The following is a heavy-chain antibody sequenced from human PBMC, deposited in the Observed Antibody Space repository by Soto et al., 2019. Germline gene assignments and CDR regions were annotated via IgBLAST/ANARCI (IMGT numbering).Heavy chain of an antibody. J-gene: IGHJ4*02. V-gene: IGHV3-7*01. CDR3: ARTPRLLDS. Sequence: EVQLVESGGGLVQPGGSLRLSWAASGFTFSVSWMNWVRQAPGKGLEWVAYISADGRKKNYVDSVKGRFPISRDNAKNSLYLQMNSLRVEDTAIYYCARTPRLLDSWGQGTLVTVSS. CDR2: ISADGRKK. CDR1: GFTFSVSW. D-gene: IGHD6-6*01.